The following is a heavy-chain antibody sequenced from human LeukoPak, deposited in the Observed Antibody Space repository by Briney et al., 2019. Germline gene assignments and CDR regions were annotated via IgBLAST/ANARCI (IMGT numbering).Heavy chain of an antibody. CDR3: ARDRGRALYGMDV. V-gene: IGHV1-2*02. CDR2: INPNSGGT. Sequence: ASVKVSCKASGYTFTGYYMHWVRQAPGQGLEWMGWINPNSGGTNYAQKFQGRVTMTRDTSISTAYMELSRLRSHDTAVYYCARDRGRALYGMDVWGQGTTVTVSS. J-gene: IGHJ6*02. D-gene: IGHD3-10*01. CDR1: GYTFTGYY.